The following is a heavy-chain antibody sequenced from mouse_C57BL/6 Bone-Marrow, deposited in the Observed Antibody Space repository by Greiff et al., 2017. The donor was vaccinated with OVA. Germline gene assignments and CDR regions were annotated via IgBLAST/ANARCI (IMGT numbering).Heavy chain of an antibody. CDR2: INPNNGGT. J-gene: IGHJ3*01. CDR1: GYTFTDYY. D-gene: IGHD1-1*01. V-gene: IGHV1-26*01. CDR3: AREYYGSFRFAY. Sequence: EVQLQQSGPELVKPGASVKISCKASGYTFTDYYMNWVKQSHGKSLEWIGDINPNNGGTSYNQKFKGKATLTVDKSSSTAYMELRSLTSEDSAVYYCAREYYGSFRFAYWGQGTLVTVSA.